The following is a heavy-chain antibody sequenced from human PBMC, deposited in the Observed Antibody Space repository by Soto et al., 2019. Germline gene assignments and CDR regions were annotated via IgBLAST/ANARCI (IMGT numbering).Heavy chain of an antibody. CDR3: ARAGDDCSAANCYVIDY. CDR1: GGYSSTVY. J-gene: IGHJ4*02. Sequence: PSETLSLTCTFDGGYSSTVYLIWIRQDPGKGLEWIGFIFHSGNAKYNPSLKSRVTITSDTSASTAYMDLSSLRSEDTAMYYCARAGDDCSAANCYVIDYWGQGNLVTVSS. D-gene: IGHD2-2*01. CDR2: IFHSGNA. V-gene: IGHV4-59*01.